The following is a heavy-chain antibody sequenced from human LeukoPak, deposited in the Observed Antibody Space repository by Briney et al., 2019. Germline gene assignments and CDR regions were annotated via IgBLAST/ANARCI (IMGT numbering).Heavy chain of an antibody. CDR2: IRYDGSNK. CDR3: AKDAGNYLSNWFDP. V-gene: IGHV3-30*02. J-gene: IGHJ5*02. D-gene: IGHD4-11*01. Sequence: PGGSLRLSCAASGFTFSSYGMHWVRQAPGKGLEWVAFIRYDGSNKYYADSVKGRFTISRDNSKNALYLQMNSLRAEDTAIYYCAKDAGNYLSNWFDPWGQGTLVTVSS. CDR1: GFTFSSYG.